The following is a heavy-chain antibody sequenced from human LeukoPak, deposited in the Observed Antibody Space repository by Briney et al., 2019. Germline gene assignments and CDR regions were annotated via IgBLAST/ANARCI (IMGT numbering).Heavy chain of an antibody. D-gene: IGHD3-10*01. V-gene: IGHV3-7*03. Sequence: QPGGSLRLSCAASGFTFSSYWMSWVRQAPGKGLEWVANIKQDGSEKYYVDSVKGRFTISRDNAKNSLYLQMNSLRAEDTAMYYCARVGLLWFGELLSQNFDYWGQGTLVTVSS. CDR1: GFTFSSYW. J-gene: IGHJ4*02. CDR3: ARVGLLWFGELLSQNFDY. CDR2: IKQDGSEK.